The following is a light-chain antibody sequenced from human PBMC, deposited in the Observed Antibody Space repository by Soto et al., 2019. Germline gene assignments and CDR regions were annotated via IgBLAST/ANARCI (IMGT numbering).Light chain of an antibody. CDR1: QGINNY. CDR2: AAS. CDR3: QQYYGYPPT. J-gene: IGKJ3*01. Sequence: DIQMTQSPSSLSASVGDRVTITCRASQGINNYLAWFQQKPVQAPKSLIYAASSLKSGVPSKFGGSGSGTDFTITISNLQPEDFAYYYCQQYYGYPPTFGPGTKVDIK. V-gene: IGKV1-16*02.